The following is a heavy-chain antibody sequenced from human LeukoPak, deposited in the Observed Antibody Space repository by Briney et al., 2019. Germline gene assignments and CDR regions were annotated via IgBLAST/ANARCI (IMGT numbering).Heavy chain of an antibody. CDR1: GFTFSSYE. D-gene: IGHD4-17*01. CDR3: ARDMRTTTVTTY. V-gene: IGHV3-48*03. Sequence: GGSLRLSCAASGFTFSSYEMNWVRQAPGKGLEWVSYISSSGSTIYYADSVKGRFTIPRDNAKNSLYLQMNSLRAEDTAVYYCARDMRTTTVTTYWGQGTLVTVSS. CDR2: ISSSGSTI. J-gene: IGHJ4*02.